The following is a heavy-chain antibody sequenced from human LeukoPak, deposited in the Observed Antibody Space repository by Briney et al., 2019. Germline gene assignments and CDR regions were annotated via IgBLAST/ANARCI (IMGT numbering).Heavy chain of an antibody. V-gene: IGHV3-23*01. Sequence: GGSLRLSCAASGFTFSSYAMSWVRQAPGKGLEWVSAISGSGGSTYYADSVKGRFTISRDNSKNTLYLQMNSLRAEDTAVYYCAKVFIVYCSGGSCYSVSYYFDYWGQGTLVTVSS. D-gene: IGHD2-15*01. J-gene: IGHJ4*02. CDR3: AKVFIVYCSGGSCYSVSYYFDY. CDR2: ISGSGGST. CDR1: GFTFSSYA.